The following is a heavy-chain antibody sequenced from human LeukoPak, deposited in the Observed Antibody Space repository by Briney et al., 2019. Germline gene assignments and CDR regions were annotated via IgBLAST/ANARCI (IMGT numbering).Heavy chain of an antibody. V-gene: IGHV3-53*01. CDR3: ATGPGYFDN. J-gene: IGHJ4*02. CDR2: IYSGGTI. Sequence: GGSLSLSCAASGFTVSGNDVNWVRQAPGKGLGWVSVIYSGGTIYYADSVKARFTISRDNSKNTLYLQMNSLRAEDTAMYYCATGPGYFDNWGQGTLVTVSS. CDR1: GFTVSGND.